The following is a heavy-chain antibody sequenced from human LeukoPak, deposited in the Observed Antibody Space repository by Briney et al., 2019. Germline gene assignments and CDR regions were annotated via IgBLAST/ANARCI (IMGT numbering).Heavy chain of an antibody. CDR1: GASISSYY. Sequence: SETLSLTCTVSGASISSYYWSWIRQPPGKGLEWIGYTYYSGSTNYNPSLKSRVTISVDTSKNQFSLKLSSVTAADTAVYYCARVTRSGFFDIWGQGTMVTVSS. V-gene: IGHV4-59*08. J-gene: IGHJ3*02. CDR2: TYYSGST. D-gene: IGHD1-1*01. CDR3: ARVTRSGFFDI.